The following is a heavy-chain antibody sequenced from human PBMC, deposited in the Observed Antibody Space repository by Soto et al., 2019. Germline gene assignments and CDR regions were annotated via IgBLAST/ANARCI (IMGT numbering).Heavy chain of an antibody. CDR3: ARDGYDSSGYYYPPGRGVAFDI. CDR1: GGSISSGGYY. CDR2: IYYSGST. D-gene: IGHD3-22*01. J-gene: IGHJ3*02. V-gene: IGHV4-31*03. Sequence: ASETLSLTCTVSGGSISSGGYYWSWIRQHPGKGLEWIGYIYYSGSTYYNPSLESRVTISVDTSKNQFSLKLSSVTAADKAVYYCARDGYDSSGYYYPPGRGVAFDIWGQGTMVTVSS.